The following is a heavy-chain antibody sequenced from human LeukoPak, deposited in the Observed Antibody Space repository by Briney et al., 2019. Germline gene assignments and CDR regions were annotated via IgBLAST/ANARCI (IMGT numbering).Heavy chain of an antibody. CDR2: IYYSGST. Sequence: PSETLSLTCTVSGGSISSGDYYWSWIRQPPGKGLEWIGYIYYSGSTYYNPSLKSRITISVDPSKNQFSLKLSSVTAADTAVYYCAGHQWMYNWFDPWGQGTLVTVSS. D-gene: IGHD5-12*01. CDR1: GGSISSGDYY. CDR3: AGHQWMYNWFDP. V-gene: IGHV4-30-4*08. J-gene: IGHJ5*02.